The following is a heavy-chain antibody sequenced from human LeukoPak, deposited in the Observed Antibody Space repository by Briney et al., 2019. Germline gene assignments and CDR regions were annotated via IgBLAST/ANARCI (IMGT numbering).Heavy chain of an antibody. CDR1: GFTFSSYA. J-gene: IGHJ4*02. V-gene: IGHV3-7*01. D-gene: IGHD3-16*01. CDR3: ARGGGAMGY. CDR2: IKQDGSEK. Sequence: GRSLRLSCAASGFTFSSYAMHWVRQAPGKGLEWVANIKQDGSEKNYVDSVKGRFTISRDNAKNSLYLQMNSLRAGDTAVYYCARGGGAMGYWGQGTLVTVSS.